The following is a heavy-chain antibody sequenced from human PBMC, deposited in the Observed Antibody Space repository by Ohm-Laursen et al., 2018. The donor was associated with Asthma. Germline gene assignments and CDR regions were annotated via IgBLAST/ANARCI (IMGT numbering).Heavy chain of an antibody. V-gene: IGHV1-46*01. CDR1: GYTFTSYY. J-gene: IGHJ4*02. CDR2: INPSGGST. D-gene: IGHD1-26*01. Sequence: SVKVSCKASGYTFTSYYMHWVRQAPGQGLEWMGIINPSGGSTSYAQKFQGRVTITRDMSTSTAYMELSSLRSEDTAVYYCAAVGRDYWGQGTLVTVSS. CDR3: AAVGRDY.